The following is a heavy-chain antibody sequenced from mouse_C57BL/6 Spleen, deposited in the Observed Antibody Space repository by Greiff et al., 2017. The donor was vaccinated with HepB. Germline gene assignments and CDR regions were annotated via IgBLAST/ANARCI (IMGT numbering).Heavy chain of an antibody. CDR3: ARGDYDERGAMDY. V-gene: IGHV5-4*03. CDR2: ISDGGSYT. Sequence: DVKLVESGGGLVKPGGSLKLSCAASGFTFSSYAMSWVRQTPEKRLEWVATISDGGSYTYYPDNVKGRFTISRDNAKNNLYLHMSHLKSEDTAMYYCARGDYDERGAMDYWGQGTSVTVSS. J-gene: IGHJ4*01. D-gene: IGHD2-4*01. CDR1: GFTFSSYA.